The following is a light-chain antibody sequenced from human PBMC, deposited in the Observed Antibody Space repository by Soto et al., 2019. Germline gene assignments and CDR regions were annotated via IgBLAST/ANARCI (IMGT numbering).Light chain of an antibody. V-gene: IGKV3-20*01. CDR2: AAS. Sequence: EIVLTQSPGTLSLSPGDRATLSCRASQTISSTYLAWYQQKPGQAPRLLIYAASTRATGIPDRFSGSGSGTDFTLTISRLEPEDFAVYYCQQYGSSPPLSFGGGTKVDIK. CDR1: QTISSTY. J-gene: IGKJ4*01. CDR3: QQYGSSPPLS.